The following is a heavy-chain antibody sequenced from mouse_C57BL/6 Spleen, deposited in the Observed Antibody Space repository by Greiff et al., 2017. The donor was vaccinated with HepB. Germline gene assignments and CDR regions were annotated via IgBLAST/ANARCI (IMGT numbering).Heavy chain of an antibody. V-gene: IGHV1-64*01. J-gene: IGHJ2*01. D-gene: IGHD2-5*01. CDR2: IHPNSGST. Sequence: VQLQQPGAELVKPGASVKLSCKASGYTFTSYWMHWVKQRPGQGLEWIGMIHPNSGSTNYNEKFKSKATLTVDKSSSTAYMQLSSLTSEDSAVYYCARRGSNYEGFDYWGQGTTLTVSS. CDR3: ARRGSNYEGFDY. CDR1: GYTFTSYW.